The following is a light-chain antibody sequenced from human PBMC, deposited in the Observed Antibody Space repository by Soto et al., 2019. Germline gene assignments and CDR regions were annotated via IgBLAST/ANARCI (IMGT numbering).Light chain of an antibody. V-gene: IGKV1-39*01. CDR1: QSISSY. Sequence: DIQMTQSPSSLYASVVDRVTVTCLASQSISSYLNRYQPTSGKAPTLLIYAASRLQSGVPSKLSGSGSGTDLTLTLSTLQPEDFATYYCQQYNTYSPFGQWTRLEIK. CDR2: AAS. J-gene: IGKJ5*01. CDR3: QQYNTYSP.